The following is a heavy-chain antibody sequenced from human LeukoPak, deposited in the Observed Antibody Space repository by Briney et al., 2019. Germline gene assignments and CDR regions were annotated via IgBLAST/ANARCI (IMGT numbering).Heavy chain of an antibody. V-gene: IGHV3-7*01. CDR2: IKQDGSEK. CDR3: ARRYFDY. Sequence: GGSLRLSCVASGFIFSSYWMSWVRQAPGKGLEWVANIKQDGSEKYYVGSVKGRFTISRDNAKNSLYLQMNSLRAEDTAVYYCARRYFDYWGQGTLVTVSS. CDR1: GFIFSSYW. J-gene: IGHJ4*02.